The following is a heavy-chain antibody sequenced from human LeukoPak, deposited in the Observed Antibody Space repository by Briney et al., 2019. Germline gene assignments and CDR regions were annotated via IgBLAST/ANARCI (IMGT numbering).Heavy chain of an antibody. CDR3: AGGATLSRIDY. D-gene: IGHD1-14*01. CDR1: GGSISSYY. CDR2: FYYSWGT. Sequence: SETLSRTWTVAGGSISSYYWSWIQQPPEKGQKWVGYFYYSWGTNYNPSLKSRVTISVDTSKNQFSLKRSSVTAADTAVYYCAGGATLSRIDYWGQGTLVTVSS. V-gene: IGHV4-59*01. J-gene: IGHJ4*02.